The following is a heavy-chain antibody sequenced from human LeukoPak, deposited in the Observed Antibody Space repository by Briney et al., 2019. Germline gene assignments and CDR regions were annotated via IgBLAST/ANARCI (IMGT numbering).Heavy chain of an antibody. CDR1: GYTFTGYY. Sequence: GASVKVSCKASGYTFTGYYMHWVRQAPGQGLEWMGWINPNSGGTNYAQKFQGRVTMTRDTSISTAYMELRSLRSDDTAVYYCARAPLRFGDLRTHWFDPWGQGTLVTVSS. CDR3: ARAPLRFGDLRTHWFDP. D-gene: IGHD3-10*01. J-gene: IGHJ5*02. CDR2: INPNSGGT. V-gene: IGHV1-2*02.